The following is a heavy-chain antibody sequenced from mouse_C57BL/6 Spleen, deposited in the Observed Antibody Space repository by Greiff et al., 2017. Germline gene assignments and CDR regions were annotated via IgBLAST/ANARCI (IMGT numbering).Heavy chain of an antibody. V-gene: IGHV1-81*01. CDR2: IYPRSGNT. Sequence: QVQLKQSGAELARPGASVKLSCKASGYTFTSYGISWVKQRTGQGLEWIGEIYPRSGNTYYNEKFKGKATLTADKSSSTAYMELRSLTSEDSAVYFCARGRTGYFDVWGTGTTVTVSS. J-gene: IGHJ1*03. CDR3: ARGRTGYFDV. CDR1: GYTFTSYG. D-gene: IGHD4-1*01.